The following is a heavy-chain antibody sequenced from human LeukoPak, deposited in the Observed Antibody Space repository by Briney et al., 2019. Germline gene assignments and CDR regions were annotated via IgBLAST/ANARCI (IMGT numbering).Heavy chain of an antibody. V-gene: IGHV1-2*02. CDR1: GYTFTGYY. CDR3: ARSPFHYYDSSGAMPLGY. J-gene: IGHJ4*02. D-gene: IGHD3-22*01. Sequence: GASVKVSCKASGYTFTGYYMHWVRQAPGQGLEWMGWINPNSGGTNYAQKLQGRVTMTTDTSTSTAYMELRSLRSDDTAVYYCARSPFHYYDSSGAMPLGYWGQGTLVTVSS. CDR2: INPNSGGT.